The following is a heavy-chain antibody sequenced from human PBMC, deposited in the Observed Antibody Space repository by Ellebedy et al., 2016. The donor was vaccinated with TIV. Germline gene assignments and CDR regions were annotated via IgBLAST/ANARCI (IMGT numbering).Heavy chain of an antibody. CDR3: ARRRDAYNWADQ. J-gene: IGHJ4*02. CDR2: INSDGSST. V-gene: IGHV3-74*01. CDR1: GFTFSSYW. Sequence: PGGSLRLSCAASGFTFSSYWMHWVRQAPGKGLVWVSRINSDGSSTSYADSVKGRFTISRDNAKNTLYLQMNSLRVEDTAFYYCARRRDAYNWADQWGQGTLVTVSS. D-gene: IGHD5-24*01.